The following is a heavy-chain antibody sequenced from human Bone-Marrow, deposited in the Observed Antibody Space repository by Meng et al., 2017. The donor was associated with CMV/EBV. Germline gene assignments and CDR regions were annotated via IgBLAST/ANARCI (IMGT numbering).Heavy chain of an antibody. D-gene: IGHD2-2*02. V-gene: IGHV3-13*01. CDR1: GFTFRSSD. CDR3: ARGIACKTTNCYNGLDV. Sequence: GESLKISCAASGFTFRSSDMRWVRQVRGKGLEWVSAIGSAGDTYYPVSVKGRFAISRENDKNTLYLHMNSLTDGDSGVYYCARGIACKTTNCYNGLDVWGQGTTVTVSS. CDR2: IGSAGDT. J-gene: IGHJ6*02.